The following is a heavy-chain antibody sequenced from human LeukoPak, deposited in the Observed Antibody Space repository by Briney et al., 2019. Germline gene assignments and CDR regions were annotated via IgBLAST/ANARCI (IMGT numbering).Heavy chain of an antibody. Sequence: PGGSLRLSCAASGMKFSDAWMSWVRQAPGKGLEWVANIKQDGSEKYYVDSVKGRFTISRDNAKNSLYLQMNSLRAEDTAVYYCAVRGVYSGYDLGYWGQGTLVTVSS. CDR1: GMKFSDAW. V-gene: IGHV3-7*01. J-gene: IGHJ4*02. D-gene: IGHD5-12*01. CDR2: IKQDGSEK. CDR3: AVRGVYSGYDLGY.